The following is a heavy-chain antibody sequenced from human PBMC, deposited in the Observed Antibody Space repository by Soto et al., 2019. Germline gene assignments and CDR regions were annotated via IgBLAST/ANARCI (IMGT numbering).Heavy chain of an antibody. CDR3: ARDGTYYYGSGAPPYYYYYYYMDV. Sequence: GGSLRLSCAASGFTFSSYSMNWVRQAPGKGLEWVSYISSSGSSTYYANSVKGRFTISRDNSKNTLYLQMGSLRAEDMAVYYCARDGTYYYGSGAPPYYYYYYYMDVWGKGTTVTVSS. J-gene: IGHJ6*03. D-gene: IGHD3-10*01. V-gene: IGHV3-48*01. CDR2: ISSSGSST. CDR1: GFTFSSYS.